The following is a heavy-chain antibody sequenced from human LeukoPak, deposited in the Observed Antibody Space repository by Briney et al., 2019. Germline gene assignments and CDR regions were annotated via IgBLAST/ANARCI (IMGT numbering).Heavy chain of an antibody. D-gene: IGHD3-22*01. CDR2: IKQDGSEK. J-gene: IGHJ4*02. CDR1: GFTFSSYW. V-gene: IGHV3-7*01. CDR3: ARDDSSGWYYFDY. Sequence: GGSLRLSCAASGFTFSSYWMSWVRQPPGKGREWVANIKQDGSEKNYVGSVKGRFTISKDNAKNPLSLQMNSLRAEDTAVYYCARDDSSGWYYFDYWGQGTRLTVSS.